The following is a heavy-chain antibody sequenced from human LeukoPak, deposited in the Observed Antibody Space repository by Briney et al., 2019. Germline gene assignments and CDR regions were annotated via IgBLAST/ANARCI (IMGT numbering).Heavy chain of an antibody. Sequence: ASVKVSCKASGYSFTSYWIAWVRQMPGKGLEWMGIVYPGDSDTRYSPSFQGQVTISADKSISTAYLQWSSLKASDTAMYYCARGKFSGGNEGFDFWGQGTMVTVSS. CDR2: VYPGDSDT. CDR1: GYSFTSYW. D-gene: IGHD4-23*01. V-gene: IGHV5-51*01. CDR3: ARGKFSGGNEGFDF. J-gene: IGHJ3*01.